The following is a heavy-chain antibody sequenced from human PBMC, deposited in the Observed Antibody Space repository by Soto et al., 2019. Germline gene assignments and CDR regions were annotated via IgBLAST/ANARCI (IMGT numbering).Heavy chain of an antibody. D-gene: IGHD3-16*01. CDR2: IYYSGNT. J-gene: IGHJ4*02. Sequence: SETLSLTCTVSGGSTSSDNYWSWIRQPPGKGLEWIGHIYYSGNTDYNPSLKSRLAISIDTSKNQFSLKLSSVTSADTAVYFCAREGGESSDGLYYFDSWGQGSLVTVSS. CDR3: AREGGESSDGLYYFDS. V-gene: IGHV4-30-4*01. CDR1: GGSTSSDNY.